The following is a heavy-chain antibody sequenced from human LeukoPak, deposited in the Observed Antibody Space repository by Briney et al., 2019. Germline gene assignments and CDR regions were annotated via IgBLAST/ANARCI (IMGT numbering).Heavy chain of an antibody. CDR2: IYHSGST. D-gene: IGHD2-2*02. CDR1: GGSISSGGYS. Sequence: SETLSLTCAVSGGSISSGGYSWIWIRQPPGKGLEWIGYIYHSGSTYYNPSLKSRVTISVDRSKNQFSLKLSSVAAADTAVYYCASSLCSSTSCYTGVAFDIWGQGTMVTVSS. V-gene: IGHV4-30-2*01. J-gene: IGHJ3*02. CDR3: ASSLCSSTSCYTGVAFDI.